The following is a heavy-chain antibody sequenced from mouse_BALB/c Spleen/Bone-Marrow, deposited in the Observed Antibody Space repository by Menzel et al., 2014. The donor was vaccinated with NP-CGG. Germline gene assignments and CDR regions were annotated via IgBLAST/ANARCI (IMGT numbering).Heavy chain of an antibody. Sequence: QVQLQQSGPELVKPGASVRISCKASGYTFTSYYIHWVKLRPGQGLEWIGWIYPGNVNTKYNEKFKGKATLTADKSSSTAYMQLSSLTSEDSAVYFCARNDYDYFDYWGQGTTLTVSS. J-gene: IGHJ2*01. CDR2: IYPGNVNT. CDR3: ARNDYDYFDY. D-gene: IGHD2-4*01. V-gene: IGHV1S56*01. CDR1: GYTFTSYY.